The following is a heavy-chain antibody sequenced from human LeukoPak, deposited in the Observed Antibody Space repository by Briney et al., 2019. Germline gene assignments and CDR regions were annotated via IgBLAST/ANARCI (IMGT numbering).Heavy chain of an antibody. CDR1: GFTFSCYA. J-gene: IGHJ3*02. CDR2: ISGSGGST. D-gene: IGHD5-18*01. CDR3: AKSTWILSAFDI. V-gene: IGHV3-23*01. Sequence: GGSLRLSCAASGFTFSCYAMSWVRQAPGKGLEWVSAISGSGGSTYYADSVKGRFTIYRDNSKNTLYLQMNSLRAEDAAVYYCAKSTWILSAFDIWGQGTMVTVSS.